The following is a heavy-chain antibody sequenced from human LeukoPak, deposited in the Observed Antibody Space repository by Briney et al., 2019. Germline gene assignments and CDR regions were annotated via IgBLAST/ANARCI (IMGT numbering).Heavy chain of an antibody. D-gene: IGHD6-19*01. CDR3: AKGRGSGWYYYFDY. CDR2: ISWSGLST. V-gene: IGHV3-43*01. Sequence: GGSLRLSCAASGFTFSDYSMYWVRQVPGKALEWVSLISWSGLSTYYADSVKGRFTISRDNAKNSLYLQMNSLRAEDTALYYCAKGRGSGWYYYFDYWGQGTLVTVSS. CDR1: GFTFSDYS. J-gene: IGHJ4*02.